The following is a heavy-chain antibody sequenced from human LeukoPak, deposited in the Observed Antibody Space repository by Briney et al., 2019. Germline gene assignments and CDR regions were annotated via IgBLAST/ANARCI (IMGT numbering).Heavy chain of an antibody. J-gene: IGHJ4*02. V-gene: IGHV3-21*01. CDR1: GFTLGSSG. CDR2: ISNSATYT. Sequence: GGSLRLSCAASGFTLGSSGMSWVRQAPGKGLEWVAGISNSATYTYYADSVKGRFTISRDNAKNSLFLQMDSLRAEDTAVYYCARGIDYWGQGTLVTVSS. CDR3: ARGIDY.